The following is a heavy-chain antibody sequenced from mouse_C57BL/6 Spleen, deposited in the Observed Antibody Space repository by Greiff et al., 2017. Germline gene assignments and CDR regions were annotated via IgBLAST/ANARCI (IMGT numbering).Heavy chain of an antibody. CDR3: ARYMRNGTGAMDY. CDR2: IRNKANGYTT. J-gene: IGHJ4*01. V-gene: IGHV7-3*01. Sequence: EVMLVESGGGLVQPGGSLSLSCAASGFTFTDYYMSWVRQPPGKALEWLGFIRNKANGYTTEYSASVKGRLTISRDNSQSILYLQMKALRAEDSATYYCARYMRNGTGAMDYWGQGTSVTVSS. D-gene: IGHD4-1*01. CDR1: GFTFTDYY.